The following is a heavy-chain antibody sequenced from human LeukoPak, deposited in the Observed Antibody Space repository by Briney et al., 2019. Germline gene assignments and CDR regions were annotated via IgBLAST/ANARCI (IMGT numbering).Heavy chain of an antibody. D-gene: IGHD6-13*01. CDR2: ISWNSGSI. V-gene: IGHV3-9*01. CDR1: GFTFDDYA. CDR3: AKDMSSQYSSSWYFDY. Sequence: GGSLRLSCAASGFTFDDYAMHCVRQAPGKGLEWVSGISWNSGSIGYADSVKGRFTISRDNAKNSLYLQMNSLRAEDTALYYCAKDMSSQYSSSWYFDYWGQGTLVTVSS. J-gene: IGHJ4*02.